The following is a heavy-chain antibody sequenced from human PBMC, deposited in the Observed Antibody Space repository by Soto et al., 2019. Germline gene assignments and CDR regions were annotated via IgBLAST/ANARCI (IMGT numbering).Heavy chain of an antibody. CDR3: ARVFYGLGSYFQAYFDL. CDR1: GDSIGSGGSY. V-gene: IGHV4-31*03. Sequence: QVQLQESGPGLVQPSQTLSLTCTVSGDSIGSGGSYWSWIRQRPGQGLEWLGFIYPRGTTRYNPSLTSRVSLAIDTSKTQFSLGLSSVTAADTAVFYCARVFYGLGSYFQAYFDLWGQGTLVAVS. CDR2: IYPRGTT. D-gene: IGHD3-10*01. J-gene: IGHJ4*02.